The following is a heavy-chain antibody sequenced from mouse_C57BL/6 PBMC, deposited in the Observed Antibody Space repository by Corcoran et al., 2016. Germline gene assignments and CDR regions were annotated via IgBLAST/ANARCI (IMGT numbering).Heavy chain of an antibody. CDR1: GYTFTDYN. D-gene: IGHD1-1*01. Sequence: EVQLQQSGPELVKPGASVKIPCKASGYTFTDYNMDWVKQSHGKSLEWIGDINPNNGGTIYNQKFKGKATFTVDKSSSTAYMELRSLTSEDTAVYYCAREVTTVVEGYFDVWGTGTTVTVSS. V-gene: IGHV1-18*01. CDR3: AREVTTVVEGYFDV. CDR2: INPNNGGT. J-gene: IGHJ1*03.